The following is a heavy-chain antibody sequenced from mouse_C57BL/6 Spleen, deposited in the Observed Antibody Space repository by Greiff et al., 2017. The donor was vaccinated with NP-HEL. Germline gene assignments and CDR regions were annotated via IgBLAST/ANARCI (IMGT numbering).Heavy chain of an antibody. CDR2: ISYDGSN. D-gene: IGHD3-2*02. Sequence: EESGPGLVKPSQSLSLTCSVTGYSITSGYYWNWIRQFPGNKLEWMGYISYDGSNNYNPSLKNRISITRDTSKNQFFLKLNSVTTEDTATYYCASLVDSSGYWFAYRGQGTLVTVSA. V-gene: IGHV3-6*01. J-gene: IGHJ3*01. CDR3: ASLVDSSGYWFAY. CDR1: GYSITSGYY.